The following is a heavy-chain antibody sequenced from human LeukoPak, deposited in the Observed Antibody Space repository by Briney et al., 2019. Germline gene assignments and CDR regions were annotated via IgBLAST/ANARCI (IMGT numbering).Heavy chain of an antibody. CDR1: GGSFSDYY. Sequence: SETLSLTCAVYGGSFSDYYWTWIRQPPGKGLQWIGEIDHSGSTNYNPSLKSRVTISVDMSKKQFSLKLSPVTAADTAVYYCARVRVAGYSSNWSRAGGYWGQGTLVTVSS. CDR3: ARVRVAGYSSNWSRAGGY. D-gene: IGHD6-13*01. V-gene: IGHV4-34*01. J-gene: IGHJ4*02. CDR2: IDHSGST.